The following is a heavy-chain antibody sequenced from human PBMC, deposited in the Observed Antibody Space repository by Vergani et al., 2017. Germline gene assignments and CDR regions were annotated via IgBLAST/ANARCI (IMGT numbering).Heavy chain of an antibody. V-gene: IGHV3-23*01. CDR3: AKAKPRNSGYDYLDYYHAMDV. J-gene: IGHJ6*02. CDR1: GFTFNHYA. CDR2: ISGSGGST. Sequence: EVQLLESGGDLVQPGGSLRLSCAASGFTFNHYAMNWVRQAPGKGLEWVSGISGSGGSTYYAGSVKGRFTISRDRSKNTLYLQMNSLSAGDTAVYYCAKAKPRNSGYDYLDYYHAMDVWGQGTTVTVSS. D-gene: IGHD5-12*01.